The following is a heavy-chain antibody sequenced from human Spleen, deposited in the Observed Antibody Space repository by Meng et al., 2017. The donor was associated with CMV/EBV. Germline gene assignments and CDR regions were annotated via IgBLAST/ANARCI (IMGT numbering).Heavy chain of an antibody. J-gene: IGHJ3*02. CDR2: ISYDGNDK. V-gene: IGHV3-30*04. CDR3: AREGYTLGRFGAFDI. Sequence: GGSLRLSCAASGFTLTTFSVHWVRQAPGKGLEWVADISYDGNDKYYADSVKGRFTISRDNSKNTLYLQMNGLRAEDSAVYFCAREGYTLGRFGAFDIWGQGTMVTVSS. D-gene: IGHD2-2*02. CDR1: GFTLTTFS.